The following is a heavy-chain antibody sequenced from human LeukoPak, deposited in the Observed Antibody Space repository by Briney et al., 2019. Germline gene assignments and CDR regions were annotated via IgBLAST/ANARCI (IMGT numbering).Heavy chain of an antibody. J-gene: IGHJ4*02. CDR2: FNPNSGGT. Sequence: ASVKVSCKASGYTFTGYYMHWVRQAPGQGLEWMGRFNPNSGGTNYAQKFQGRVTMTRDTSISTAYMELSRLRSDDTAVYYCARSGIGAVAGLDYWGQGTLVTVSS. D-gene: IGHD6-19*01. V-gene: IGHV1-2*06. CDR1: GYTFTGYY. CDR3: ARSGIGAVAGLDY.